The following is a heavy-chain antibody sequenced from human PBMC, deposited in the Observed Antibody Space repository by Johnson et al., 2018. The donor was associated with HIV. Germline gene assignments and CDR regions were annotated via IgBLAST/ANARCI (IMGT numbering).Heavy chain of an antibody. CDR1: GFTFSSYA. CDR3: AKASDGTWQHAFDI. CDR2: ISGSGGST. J-gene: IGHJ3*02. D-gene: IGHD2-21*02. V-gene: IGHV3-23*04. Sequence: MQLVESGGGLVQPGGSLRLSCAASGFTFSSYAMNWVRQAPGKGLAWVSVISGSGGSTYHADSVKGRFTISRDNSKNTLYLQMNNLRAEDTAVYYCAKASDGTWQHAFDIWGQGTMVTVSS.